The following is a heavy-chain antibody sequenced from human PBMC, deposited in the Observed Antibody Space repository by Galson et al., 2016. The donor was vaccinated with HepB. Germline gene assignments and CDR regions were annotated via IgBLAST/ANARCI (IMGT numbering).Heavy chain of an antibody. CDR1: GFTFSSYN. J-gene: IGHJ3*02. CDR2: ITSSSIYI. CDR3: ARSRHQGGDDAFDI. Sequence: SLRLSCAASGFTFSSYNMRWVRQAPGKGLEWVSSITSSSIYIYYADSLKGRFTISRDNAKNSLYLQMNSLRAEDTAVYYCARSRHQGGDDAFDIWGQGTMVTVSS. D-gene: IGHD3-16*01. V-gene: IGHV3-21*01.